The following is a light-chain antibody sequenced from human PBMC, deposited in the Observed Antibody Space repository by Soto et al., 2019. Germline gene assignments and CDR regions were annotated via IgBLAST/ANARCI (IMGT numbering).Light chain of an antibody. Sequence: DIQMTQSPSAVSASVGDRVTITCRASQDISSSLAWYQQKPGKAPKLLISDASRLQSGVPSTFSGSGSGTDVSLTISSLQPEDFATYYCHQAHSFPFTFGPGTKVEIK. CDR3: HQAHSFPFT. V-gene: IGKV1-12*01. CDR1: QDISSS. J-gene: IGKJ3*01. CDR2: DAS.